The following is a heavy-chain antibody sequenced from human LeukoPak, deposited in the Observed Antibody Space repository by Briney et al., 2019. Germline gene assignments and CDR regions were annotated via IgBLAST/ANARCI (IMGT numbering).Heavy chain of an antibody. V-gene: IGHV4-34*01. J-gene: IGHJ4*02. CDR1: GFTFSSYS. CDR2: INHSGST. Sequence: GSLRLSCAASGFTFSSYSMNWVRQAPGKGLEWIGEINHSGSTNYNPSLKSRVTISVDTSKNQFSLKLSSVTAADTAVYYCARRGDSYVGDWGQGTLVTVSS. CDR3: ARRGDSYVGD. D-gene: IGHD5-18*01.